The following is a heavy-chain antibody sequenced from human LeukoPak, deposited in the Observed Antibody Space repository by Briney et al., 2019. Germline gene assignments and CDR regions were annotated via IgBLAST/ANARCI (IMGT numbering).Heavy chain of an antibody. Sequence: GGSLRLSCAASGFTFSTYSMNWVRQAPGKGLEWVSYISISSGIIYYADSVKGRFTISRDNAKNSLYLQMNSLRAEDTAVYYCAELGITMIGGVWGKGTTVTISS. D-gene: IGHD3-10*02. CDR3: AELGITMIGGV. V-gene: IGHV3-48*01. CDR2: ISISSGII. CDR1: GFTFSTYS. J-gene: IGHJ6*04.